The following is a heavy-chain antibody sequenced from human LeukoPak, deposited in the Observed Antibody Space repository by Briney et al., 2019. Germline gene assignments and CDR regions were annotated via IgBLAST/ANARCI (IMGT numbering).Heavy chain of an antibody. Sequence: SETLSLTCAVSGGSISSSNYYWGWIRQPPGEGLQWIGSIYYSGSTYYNPSLKSRVTISVDTSKNQFSLKLSSVTAADTAVYYCARQNHYYDSSGSLKGHFDYWGQGTLVTVSS. CDR2: IYYSGST. J-gene: IGHJ4*02. V-gene: IGHV4-39*01. CDR3: ARQNHYYDSSGSLKGHFDY. CDR1: GGSISSSNYY. D-gene: IGHD3-22*01.